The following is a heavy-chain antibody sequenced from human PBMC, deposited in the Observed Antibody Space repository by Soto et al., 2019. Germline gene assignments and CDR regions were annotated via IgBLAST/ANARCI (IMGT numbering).Heavy chain of an antibody. CDR3: AQAQTDYYYYMDV. Sequence: GGSLRLSCAASGFTFSSYAMTWVRQAPGKGLEWVSAISGAGGSTYYADSVKGRLTISRDNSKNTLYLQMNSLRAEDTAVYYCAQAQTDYYYYMDVWGKGTTVTVSS. V-gene: IGHV3-23*01. J-gene: IGHJ6*03. CDR2: ISGAGGST. CDR1: GFTFSSYA.